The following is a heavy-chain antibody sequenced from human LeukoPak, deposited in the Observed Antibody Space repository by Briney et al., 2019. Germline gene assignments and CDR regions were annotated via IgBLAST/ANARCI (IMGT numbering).Heavy chain of an antibody. CDR3: VRAIAARLPLDY. J-gene: IGHJ4*02. V-gene: IGHV4-59*01. D-gene: IGHD6-6*01. CDR2: IYYSGST. CDR1: GGSISSYY. Sequence: PSETLSLTCTVSGGSISSYYWSWIRQPPGKGLEWIGYIYYSGSTNYNPSLKSRVTISVDTSKNQFSLKLSSVTAADTAVYYCVRAIAARLPLDYWGQGTLVTVSS.